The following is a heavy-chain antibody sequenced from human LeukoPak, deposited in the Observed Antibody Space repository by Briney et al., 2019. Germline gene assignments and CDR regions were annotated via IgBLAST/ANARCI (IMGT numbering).Heavy chain of an antibody. V-gene: IGHV3-23*01. CDR1: GFTLSVYV. J-gene: IGHJ4*01. Sequence: TGGSLRLSCAASGFTLSVYVMSWVRQAPGKGLEWVSVISVPGGSTYYADSVKGRFTISRDNSKNTLYLQMNSLSAEDTAVYYCAKDYTKGVGATDYWGHGTLVTVSS. CDR2: ISVPGGST. D-gene: IGHD1-26*01. CDR3: AKDYTKGVGATDY.